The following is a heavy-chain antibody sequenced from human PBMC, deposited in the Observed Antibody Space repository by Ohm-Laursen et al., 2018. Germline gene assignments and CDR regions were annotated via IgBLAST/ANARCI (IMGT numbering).Heavy chain of an antibody. Sequence: GSLRLSCAASGFTFSSHAMSWVRQAPGRGLEWASVVYADGSTYYADSVKGRFIISRDYSKNTLHLHMNSLRVEDTAVYYCARGPSTGGEGFLDYWGQGTLVTVSS. V-gene: IGHV3-66*01. CDR3: ARGPSTGGEGFLDY. D-gene: IGHD3-16*01. J-gene: IGHJ4*02. CDR1: GFTFSSHA. CDR2: VYADGST.